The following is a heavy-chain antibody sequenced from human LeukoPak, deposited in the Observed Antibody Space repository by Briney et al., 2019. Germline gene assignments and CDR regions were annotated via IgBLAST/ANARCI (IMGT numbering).Heavy chain of an antibody. CDR2: INDDGRSA. CDR1: GFTFSSYW. D-gene: IGHD3-22*01. CDR3: AKRKIVVVIKDWYFDL. J-gene: IGHJ2*01. Sequence: GGSLRLSCAASGFTFSSYWMHWVRQAPGKGLVWVSRINDDGRSASYADSVKGRFTISRDNAKNTLYLQMNSLRAEDTAVYYCAKRKIVVVIKDWYFDLWGRGTLVTVSS. V-gene: IGHV3-74*01.